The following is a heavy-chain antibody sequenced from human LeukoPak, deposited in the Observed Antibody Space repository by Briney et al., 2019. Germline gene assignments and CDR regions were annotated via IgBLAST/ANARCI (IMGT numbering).Heavy chain of an antibody. CDR2: IRGSGGST. CDR3: AQGGTYFDS. J-gene: IGHJ4*02. V-gene: IGHV3-23*01. D-gene: IGHD1-26*01. CDR1: GFTFSSYA. Sequence: GGSLRLSCAASGFTFSSYAMSWVRQAPGKGLEWVSAIRGSGGSTFYADSVKGRFTISRDNSKNTLSLHMSSLRPGDTAIYYCAQGGTYFDSWGQGTLVTVSS.